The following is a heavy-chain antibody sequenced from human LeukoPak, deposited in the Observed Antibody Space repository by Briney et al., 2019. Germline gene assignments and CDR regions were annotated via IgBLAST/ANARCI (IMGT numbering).Heavy chain of an antibody. CDR3: ARHGTGLWFGDHLRGMDV. CDR2: LYYSGTT. J-gene: IGHJ6*02. Sequence: SETLSLTCTVSGGSVSSSDHYWGCLRQPPGKGLEWIGSLYYSGTTSYNPSLRGRVTISVDTSKNQFSLKLSSVTAADTAVYYCARHGTGLWFGDHLRGMDVWGQGTTVTVSS. CDR1: GGSVSSSDHY. V-gene: IGHV4-39*01. D-gene: IGHD3-10*01.